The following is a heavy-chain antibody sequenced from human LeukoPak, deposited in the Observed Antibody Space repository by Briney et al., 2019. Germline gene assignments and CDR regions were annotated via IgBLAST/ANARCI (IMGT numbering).Heavy chain of an antibody. CDR1: AGTFSSYA. Sequence: GASVEVSCKASAGTFSSYAISWVRQAPGQGLEWMGGIIPIFGTANYAQKFQGRVTITTDESTSTAYMELSSLRSEDTAVYYCARVGYSSSWYRVSRWFDPWGQGTLVTVSS. CDR3: ARVGYSSSWYRVSRWFDP. CDR2: IIPIFGTA. D-gene: IGHD6-13*01. J-gene: IGHJ5*02. V-gene: IGHV1-69*05.